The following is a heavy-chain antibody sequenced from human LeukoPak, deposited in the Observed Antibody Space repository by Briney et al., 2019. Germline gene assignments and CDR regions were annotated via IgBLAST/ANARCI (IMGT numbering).Heavy chain of an antibody. CDR1: GGSISSYY. V-gene: IGHV4-59*08. CDR3: ARLRGYSYGQD. Sequence: SETLSLTCTVSGGSISSYYWSWIRQPPGKGLEWIGYIYYSGSTNYNPSLKSRVTISVDTFKNQFSLKLSSVTAADTAVYYCARLRGYSYGQDWGQGTLVTVSS. CDR2: IYYSGST. J-gene: IGHJ4*02. D-gene: IGHD5-18*01.